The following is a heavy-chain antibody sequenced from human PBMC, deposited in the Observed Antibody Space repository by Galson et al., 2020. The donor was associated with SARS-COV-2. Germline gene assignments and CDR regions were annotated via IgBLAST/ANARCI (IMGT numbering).Heavy chain of an antibody. V-gene: IGHV3-21*01. CDR1: GFTFSSYS. J-gene: IGHJ4*02. CDR3: ARDLTTVTSISFDY. CDR2: ISSSSSYI. D-gene: IGHD4-17*01. Sequence: GGSLRLSCAASGFTFSSYSMNWVRQAPGQGLEWVSSISSSSSYIYYADSVKGRFTISRDNAKNSLYLQMNSLRAEDTAVYYCARDLTTVTSISFDYCGQGTLVTVSS.